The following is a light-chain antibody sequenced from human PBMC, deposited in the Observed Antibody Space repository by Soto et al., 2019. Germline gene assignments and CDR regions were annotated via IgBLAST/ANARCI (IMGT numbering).Light chain of an antibody. CDR3: QQSYDYPFT. CDR2: AAS. Sequence: DIQMTQSPSSLSASVGDRVTITCRASQSITNLLRWYQQRPGKAPNLLIFAASSLQNGVPSSFTGSGSGTDFTLTISSLQPEDFATYYCQQSYDYPFTFGPGTKVDIK. CDR1: QSITNL. V-gene: IGKV1-39*01. J-gene: IGKJ3*01.